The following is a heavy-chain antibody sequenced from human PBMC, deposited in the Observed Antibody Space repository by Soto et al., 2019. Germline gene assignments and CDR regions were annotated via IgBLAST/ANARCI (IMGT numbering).Heavy chain of an antibody. D-gene: IGHD3-22*01. CDR3: ARRSGYYYVLDY. V-gene: IGHV4-34*01. J-gene: IGHJ4*02. CDR1: GGSFSGYY. CDR2: INHSGST. Sequence: QVQLQQWGAGLLKPSETLSLTCAVYGGSFSGYYWSWIRQPPGKGLEWIGEINHSGSTNYNPSLKSRVTISVDTSKNQCYLKLSSVTAADTAVYYCARRSGYYYVLDYWGQGTLVTVSS.